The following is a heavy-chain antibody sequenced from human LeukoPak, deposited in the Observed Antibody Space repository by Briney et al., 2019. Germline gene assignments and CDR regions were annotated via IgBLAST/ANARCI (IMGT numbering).Heavy chain of an antibody. CDR1: GGSISSSSYY. J-gene: IGHJ6*04. CDR2: IYYSGST. V-gene: IGHV4-39*07. D-gene: IGHD2-15*01. CDR3: AREAQDPSLLDV. Sequence: PSETLSLTCTVSGGSISSSSYYWGWIRQPPGKGLEWIGSIYYSGSTYYNPSLKSRVTISVVTSKNQFSLKLSSVTAADTAVYYCAREAQDPSLLDVWGKGTTVTVSS.